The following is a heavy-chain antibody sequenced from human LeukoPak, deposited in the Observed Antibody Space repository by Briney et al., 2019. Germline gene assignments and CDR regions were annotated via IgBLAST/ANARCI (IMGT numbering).Heavy chain of an antibody. CDR1: GFAFSSYW. J-gene: IGHJ4*02. D-gene: IGHD4-11*01. CDR3: ANQAYSQFAY. Sequence: GGSLRLSCVASGFAFSSYWMSWVRQAPGKGLELVANISPDGSAEDYVDSVRGRFAISRDNAKRSLYLQMNSLSPEDTAVYYCANQAYSQFAYWGQGTLVSVSS. CDR2: ISPDGSAE. V-gene: IGHV3-7*01.